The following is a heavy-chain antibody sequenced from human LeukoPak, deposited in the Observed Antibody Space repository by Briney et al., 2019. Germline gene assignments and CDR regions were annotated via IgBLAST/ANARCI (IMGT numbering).Heavy chain of an antibody. J-gene: IGHJ4*02. D-gene: IGHD6-13*01. CDR2: ISSNSITI. V-gene: IGHV3-48*02. CDR1: GFTFSSYA. CDR3: ARGYSALDY. Sequence: PGGSLRLSCGASGFTFSSYAMSWVRQAPGKGLEWVSYISSNSITIYYADSVKGRFTISRDSAKNSLYLQMNSLRDEDTAVYYCARGYSALDYWGQGTLVTVSS.